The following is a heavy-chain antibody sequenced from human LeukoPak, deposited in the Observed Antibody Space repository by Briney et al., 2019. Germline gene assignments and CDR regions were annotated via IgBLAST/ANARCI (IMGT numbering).Heavy chain of an antibody. V-gene: IGHV3-74*01. D-gene: IGHD1-26*01. J-gene: IGHJ4*02. CDR2: INSDGSIT. CDR3: VRALLGDFDY. Sequence: GGSLRLSCAGSGFTFSSYWMHWVRQAPGKGLVWVSRINSDGSITTYADSVKGRFTISRDNAKNTLYLQMNSLRAEDTAVYYCVRALLGDFDYWGQGTLVTVPS. CDR1: GFTFSSYW.